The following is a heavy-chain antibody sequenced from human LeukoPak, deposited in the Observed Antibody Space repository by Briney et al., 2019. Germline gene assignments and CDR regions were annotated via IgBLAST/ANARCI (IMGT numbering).Heavy chain of an antibody. V-gene: IGHV4-38-2*01. D-gene: IGHD6-19*01. CDR3: ARRIYSSGWYFDY. CDR1: GYSITSGYY. CDR2: IFHSGDT. Sequence: PSETLSLTCAVSGYSITSGYYWAWIRQPPGKGLEWIGNIFHSGDTYYIPSLKSRVTISVDTSKNQFTLKLSSVTAADTAIYYCARRIYSSGWYFDYWGQGTLVTVSP. J-gene: IGHJ4*02.